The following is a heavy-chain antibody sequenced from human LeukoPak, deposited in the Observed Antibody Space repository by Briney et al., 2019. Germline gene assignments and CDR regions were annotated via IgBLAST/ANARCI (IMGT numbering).Heavy chain of an antibody. V-gene: IGHV4-39*07. CDR3: ARVRSSSWYLYYYYMDV. D-gene: IGHD6-13*01. Sequence: SETLSLTCTVSGGSISSYYWGWIRQPPGKGLEWIGSIYYSGSTYYNPSLKSRVTISVDTSKNQFSLKLSSVTAADTAVYYCARVRSSSWYLYYYYMDVWGKGTTVTVSS. CDR2: IYYSGST. J-gene: IGHJ6*03. CDR1: GGSISSYY.